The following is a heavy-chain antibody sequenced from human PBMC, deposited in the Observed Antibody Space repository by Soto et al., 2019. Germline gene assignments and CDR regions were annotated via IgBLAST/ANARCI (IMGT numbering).Heavy chain of an antibody. V-gene: IGHV3-21*01. CDR3: ARDTSPLWYSSSWYDY. CDR2: ISSSSSYI. J-gene: IGHJ4*02. CDR1: GFTFSSYS. Sequence: GGSLRLSCAASGFTFSSYSMNWVRQAPRKGLEWVSSISSSSSYIYYADSVKGRFTISRDNAKNSLYLQMNSLRAEDTAVYYCARDTSPLWYSSSWYDYWGQGTLVTVSS. D-gene: IGHD6-13*01.